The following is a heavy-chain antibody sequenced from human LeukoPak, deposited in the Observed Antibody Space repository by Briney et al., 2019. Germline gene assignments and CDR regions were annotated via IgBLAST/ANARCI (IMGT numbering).Heavy chain of an antibody. CDR1: GGSLSSGGDY. Sequence: SETLSLTCTVAGGSLSSGGDYWSWIRQPAGKGLEWFGCIFPSGSTNYNPTLKSRVTISVDKSKNQFSLKLSSVAVTETAVYYCARDGTWGIAAAGRGWYFDLWGRGTLVTVSS. V-gene: IGHV4-61*02. J-gene: IGHJ2*01. CDR2: IFPSGST. CDR3: ARDGTWGIAAAGRGWYFDL. D-gene: IGHD6-13*01.